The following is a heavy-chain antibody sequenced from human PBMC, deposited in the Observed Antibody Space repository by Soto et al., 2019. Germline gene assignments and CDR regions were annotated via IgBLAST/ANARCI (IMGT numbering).Heavy chain of an antibody. CDR1: GFTFKNYN. V-gene: IGHV3-33*01. CDR2: IWYDGSDK. CDR3: ARPKYRCSGNFPFDS. Sequence: QVQLVESGGGVVQPGTSLRLSCAGSGFTFKNYNMHWVRQAPGKGLEWVALIWYDGSDKFYGDSVKGRFTISRDNSNNTLYLVMNSLRDEDTGVYFCARPKYRCSGNFPFDSWGQGTLVTVSS. D-gene: IGHD1-26*01. J-gene: IGHJ4*02.